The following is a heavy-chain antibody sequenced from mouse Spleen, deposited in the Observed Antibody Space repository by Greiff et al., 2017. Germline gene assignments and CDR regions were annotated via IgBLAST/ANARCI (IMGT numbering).Heavy chain of an antibody. V-gene: IGHV1-81*01. Sequence: QVQLQQSGAELARPGASVKLSCKASGYTFTSYGISWVKQRTGQGLEWIGEIYPRSGNTYYNEKFKGKATLTADKSSSTAYMELRSLTSEDSAVYFCARSGAYYSYYSYDVRAMDYWGQGTSVTVSS. CDR2: IYPRSGNT. D-gene: IGHD2-12*01. CDR1: GYTFTSYG. CDR3: ARSGAYYSYYSYDVRAMDY. J-gene: IGHJ4*01.